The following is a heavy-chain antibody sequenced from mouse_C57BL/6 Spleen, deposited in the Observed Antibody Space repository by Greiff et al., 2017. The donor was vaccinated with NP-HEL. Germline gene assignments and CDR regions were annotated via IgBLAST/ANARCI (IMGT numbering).Heavy chain of an antibody. D-gene: IGHD1-1*01. CDR2: INPNNGGT. J-gene: IGHJ4*01. V-gene: IGHV1-26*01. Sequence: EVQLQQSGPELVKPGASVKISCKASGYTFTDYYMNWVKQSHGKSLEWIGDINPNNGGTSYNQKFKGKATLTVDKSSSTASMELRSLTSEDSAVYYCARDGSSYNAMDYWGQGTSVTVSS. CDR1: GYTFTDYY. CDR3: ARDGSSYNAMDY.